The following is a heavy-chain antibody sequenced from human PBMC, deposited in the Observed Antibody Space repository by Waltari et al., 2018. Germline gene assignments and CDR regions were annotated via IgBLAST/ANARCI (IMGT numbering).Heavy chain of an antibody. J-gene: IGHJ6*03. D-gene: IGHD2-15*01. CDR2: INHSGST. V-gene: IGHV4-34*01. Sequence: QVQLQQWGAGLLKPSETLSLTCAVYGGSFRGYSWSWTRQPLGKGLEWIGEINHSGSTNYNPSLKSRVTISVDTSKNQFSLKLSSVTAADTAVYYCARGMGYCSGGSCSPYYYYYYYMDVWGKGTTVTISS. CDR1: GGSFRGYS. CDR3: ARGMGYCSGGSCSPYYYYYYYMDV.